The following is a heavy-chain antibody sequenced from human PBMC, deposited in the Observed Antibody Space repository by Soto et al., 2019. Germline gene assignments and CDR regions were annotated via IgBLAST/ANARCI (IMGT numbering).Heavy chain of an antibody. Sequence: GGGLIQPGGSLRLSCAASGFTVSSNYMSWVRQAPGKGLEWVSVIYSGGSTYYADSVKGRFTISRDNSKNTLYLQMNSLRAEDTAVYYCARGLYCSGGSCYYYYGMDVWGQGTTVTVSS. CDR2: IYSGGST. CDR3: ARGLYCSGGSCYYYYGMDV. CDR1: GFTVSSNY. D-gene: IGHD2-15*01. J-gene: IGHJ6*02. V-gene: IGHV3-53*01.